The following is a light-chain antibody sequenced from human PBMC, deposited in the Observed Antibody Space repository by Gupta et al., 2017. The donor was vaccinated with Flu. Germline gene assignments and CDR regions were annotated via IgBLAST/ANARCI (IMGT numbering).Light chain of an antibody. CDR3: MQALQTRIFT. V-gene: IGKV2-28*01. J-gene: IGKJ3*01. CDR1: QSLLHSNGYNY. CDR2: LGS. Sequence: DIVMTQSPLSLPVTPGEPASIPCRSSQSLLHSNGYNYLVWYLQKPGQSPQLLIYLGSNRASGVPDRFSGSGSGTDFTLKISRVEAEDVGVYYCMQALQTRIFTFGPGTKVDIK.